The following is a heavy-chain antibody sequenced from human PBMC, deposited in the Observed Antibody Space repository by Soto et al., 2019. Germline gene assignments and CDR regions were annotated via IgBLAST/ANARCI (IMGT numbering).Heavy chain of an antibody. D-gene: IGHD3-16*01. J-gene: IGHJ5*01. CDR2: ISASGGST. CDR3: ARGAVMPDS. Sequence: EVQLLESGGGLEQPGGSLRLYCAASGFTFDSFAMTGVRQAPGKGLEWVSAISASGGSTFYADSVKGRFIISRDSSKNTLYLQMNSRRAEDTAVYYCARGAVMPDSWGQGTLVTVSS. CDR1: GFTFDSFA. V-gene: IGHV3-23*01.